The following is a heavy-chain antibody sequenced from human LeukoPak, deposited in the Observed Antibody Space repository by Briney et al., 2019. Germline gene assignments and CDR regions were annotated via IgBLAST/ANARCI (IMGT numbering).Heavy chain of an antibody. V-gene: IGHV1-69*13. D-gene: IGHD2-2*01. CDR2: IIPIFGTA. J-gene: IGHJ3*02. Sequence: GAPVKVSCKASGGTFSSYAISWVRQAPGQGLEWMGGIIPIFGTANYAQKFQGRVTITADESTSTAYMELSSLRSEDTAVYYCARYCSSGAPCAFDIWGQGTMVTVSS. CDR3: ARYCSSGAPCAFDI. CDR1: GGTFSSYA.